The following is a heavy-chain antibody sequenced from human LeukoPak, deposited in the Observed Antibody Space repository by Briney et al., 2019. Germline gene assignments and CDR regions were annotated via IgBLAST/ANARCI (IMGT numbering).Heavy chain of an antibody. CDR1: GGSISSGGYS. J-gene: IGHJ4*02. D-gene: IGHD4-17*01. CDR3: ARTTVTTKFFDF. V-gene: IGHV4-30-2*01. CDR2: IYHSGST. Sequence: SETLSLTCAVSGGSISSGGYSWSWIRQPPGKGLEWIGYIYHSGSTYYNPSLKSRVTISVDRSKNQFSLKLSSVTAADTAVYYCARTTVTTKFFDFWGQGTLVTVSS.